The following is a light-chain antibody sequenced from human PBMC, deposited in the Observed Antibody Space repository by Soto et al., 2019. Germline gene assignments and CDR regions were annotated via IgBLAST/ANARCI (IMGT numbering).Light chain of an antibody. CDR2: KAS. V-gene: IGKV1-5*03. CDR3: QQYNNYPRT. CDR1: QSVDTW. J-gene: IGKJ1*01. Sequence: DIQMTQFPSTLSASVGDRVTITCRASQSVDTWLAWYQQKPGKAPSLVIYKASNLESGVPSRFSGCGSGTEFTLTIRSLQPDDFATYYCQQYNNYPRTFGQGTKVEVK.